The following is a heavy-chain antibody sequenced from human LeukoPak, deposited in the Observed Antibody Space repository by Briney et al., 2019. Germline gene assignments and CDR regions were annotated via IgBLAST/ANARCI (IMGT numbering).Heavy chain of an antibody. J-gene: IGHJ6*03. CDR3: AKEKRAVTTYYYYMDV. CDR1: GFTFSSYG. V-gene: IGHV3-30*18. CDR2: ISYDGSNK. D-gene: IGHD4-17*01. Sequence: PGGSLRLSCAASGFTFSSYGMHWVRQAPGKGLEWVAVISYDGSNKYYADSVKGRFTISRDNSKNTLYLQMNSLRAEDTDVYYCAKEKRAVTTYYYYMDVWGKGTTVTVSS.